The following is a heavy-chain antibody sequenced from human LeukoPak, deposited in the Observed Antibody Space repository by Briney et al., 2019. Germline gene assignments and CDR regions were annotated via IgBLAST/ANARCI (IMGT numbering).Heavy chain of an antibody. D-gene: IGHD3-3*01. Sequence: SETLSLTCTVSGGSISSGSYYWGWIRQPPGKGLEWIGSIYYSGSTYFDPSLKSRITVSLDTSKNQLSLKLSSVTAADTAVYYCARDKTFEVVNFFDYWGQGTLVTVSS. CDR1: GGSISSGSYY. CDR3: ARDKTFEVVNFFDY. V-gene: IGHV4-39*07. CDR2: IYYSGST. J-gene: IGHJ4*02.